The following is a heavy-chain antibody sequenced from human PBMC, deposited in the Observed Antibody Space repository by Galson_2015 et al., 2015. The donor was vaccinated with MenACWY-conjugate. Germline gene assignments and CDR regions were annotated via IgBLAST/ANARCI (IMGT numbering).Heavy chain of an antibody. D-gene: IGHD1-26*01. CDR2: MYSGGST. V-gene: IGHV3-53*01. J-gene: IGHJ6*02. Sequence: SLRLSCAASGFTFSSYAMSWVRQAPGKGLEWVSVMYSGGSTYYADSVKGRFTISRDNSKNTLYLQMNSLEAEDTAVYYCARSGSYFSFYGMDVWGQGTTVTVSS. CDR3: ARSGSYFSFYGMDV. CDR1: GFTFSSYA.